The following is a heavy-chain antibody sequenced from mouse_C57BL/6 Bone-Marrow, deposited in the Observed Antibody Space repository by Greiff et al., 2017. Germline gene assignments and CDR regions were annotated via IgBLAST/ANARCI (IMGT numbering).Heavy chain of an antibody. CDR3: ARNDGYSSGFAY. V-gene: IGHV5-4*03. CDR1: GFTFSSYA. D-gene: IGHD2-3*01. Sequence: EVMLVESGGGLVKPGGSLKLSCAASGFTFSSYAMSWVRQTPEKRLEWVATISDGGSYTYYPDNVKGRFTISRDNAKNNLYLQMSHLKSEDTAMYYCARNDGYSSGFAYWGQGTLVTVSA. CDR2: ISDGGSYT. J-gene: IGHJ3*01.